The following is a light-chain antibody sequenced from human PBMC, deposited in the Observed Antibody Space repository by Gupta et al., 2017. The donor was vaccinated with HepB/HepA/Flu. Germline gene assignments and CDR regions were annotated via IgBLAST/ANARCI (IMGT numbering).Light chain of an antibody. V-gene: IGKV3-11*01. CDR1: QSVSSY. Sequence: EIVLTQSPATLSLSPGERATLSCRASQSVSSYLAWYHQKPGQTPRLLIYDASNRATGIPARFSGSGSGTDFTLTISSLEPEVFAVYYCQHRSNWPRLTFGGGTKVEIK. CDR3: QHRSNWPRLT. J-gene: IGKJ4*01. CDR2: DAS.